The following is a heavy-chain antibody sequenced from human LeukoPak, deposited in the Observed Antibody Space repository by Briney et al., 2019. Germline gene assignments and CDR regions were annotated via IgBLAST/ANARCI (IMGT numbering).Heavy chain of an antibody. V-gene: IGHV4-59*01. Sequence: SETLSLTCTVSGGSISSYYWSWIRQPPGKGLEWIGYIYYSRSTNYNPSLKSRVTISVDTSKNQFSLKLSSVTAADTAVYYCAKSGGYGLIDYWGQGTLVTVSS. CDR3: AKSGGYGLIDY. CDR1: GGSISSYY. D-gene: IGHD6-25*01. CDR2: IYYSRST. J-gene: IGHJ4*01.